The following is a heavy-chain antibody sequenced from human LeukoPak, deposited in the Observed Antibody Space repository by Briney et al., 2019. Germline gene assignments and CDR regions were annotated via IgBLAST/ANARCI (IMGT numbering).Heavy chain of an antibody. D-gene: IGHD4-17*01. CDR1: GGTFSSYA. CDR2: IIPIFGTA. Sequence: SVKGSCKASGGTFSSYAISWVRQAPGQGLEWMGGIIPIFGTANYAQKFQGRVTITTDESTSTAYMELSSLRSEDTAVYCCARDLLRGGYGDYLNLDYWGQGTLVTVSS. V-gene: IGHV1-69*05. CDR3: ARDLLRGGYGDYLNLDY. J-gene: IGHJ4*02.